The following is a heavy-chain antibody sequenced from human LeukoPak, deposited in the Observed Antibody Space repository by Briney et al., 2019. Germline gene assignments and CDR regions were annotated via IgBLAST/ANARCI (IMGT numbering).Heavy chain of an antibody. CDR2: ISSSSSYI. V-gene: IGHV3-21*01. Sequence: PGGSLRLSCAASGFTSSSYSMNWVRQAPGKGLEWVSSISSSSSYIYYADSVKGRFTISRDNAKNSLYLQMNSLRAEDTAVYYCARDGVALRMDVWGQGTTVTVSS. CDR1: GFTSSSYS. J-gene: IGHJ6*02. D-gene: IGHD3-3*02. CDR3: ARDGVALRMDV.